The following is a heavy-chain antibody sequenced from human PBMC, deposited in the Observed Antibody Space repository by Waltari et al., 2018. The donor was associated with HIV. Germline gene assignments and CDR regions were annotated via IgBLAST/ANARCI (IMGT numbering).Heavy chain of an antibody. CDR2: IYTSGST. D-gene: IGHD7-27*01. J-gene: IGHJ3*02. CDR1: GGSISSGSYY. CDR3: AREHAGDDAFDI. V-gene: IGHV4-61*02. Sequence: QVQLQESGPGLVKPSQTLSLTCTVSGGSISSGSYYWSWIRQPAGKGLEWIGRIYTSGSTNYNPSLKSRVTISVDTSKNQFSLKLSSVTAADTAVYYCAREHAGDDAFDIWGQGTMVT.